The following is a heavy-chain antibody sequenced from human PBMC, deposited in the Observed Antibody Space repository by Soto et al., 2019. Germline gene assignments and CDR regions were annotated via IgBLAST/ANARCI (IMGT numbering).Heavy chain of an antibody. CDR1: GFAFTTYA. Sequence: EVPLLESGGGLVQAGGSLRLSCAASGFAFTTYAMSWVRQAPGKGLEWVSSISRTGGSTFYADSVKGRFTISRDNSKNTLYLQLNSLRAEDTAVYYCAKRPGSSNSWGQGTLVTVSS. CDR2: ISRTGGST. J-gene: IGHJ4*02. CDR3: AKRPGSSNS. V-gene: IGHV3-23*01.